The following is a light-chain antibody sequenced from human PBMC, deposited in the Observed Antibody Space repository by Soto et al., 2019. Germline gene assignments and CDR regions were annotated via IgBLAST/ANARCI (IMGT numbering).Light chain of an antibody. V-gene: IGKV3-15*01. Sequence: VMTQAPATLSVSAGERATLSCRASQTINNNVAWYQLKDGQVPRLVIYGASTRATDIPARFSGSGSGTEFTLTISSLQPEDFATYYCQQLNNYPITFGQGTRLEIK. J-gene: IGKJ5*01. CDR2: GAS. CDR3: QQLNNYPIT. CDR1: QTINNN.